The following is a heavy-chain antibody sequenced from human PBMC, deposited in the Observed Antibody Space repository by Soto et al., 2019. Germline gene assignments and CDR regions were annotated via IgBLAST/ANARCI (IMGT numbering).Heavy chain of an antibody. CDR2: IYYSGSV. CDR3: ARDRGVTTGVAWFDA. V-gene: IGHV4-4*02. J-gene: IGHJ5*02. Sequence: QVQLQESGPGLVEPSGTLSLTCAVSGGSIISSNWWSWVRQPPGKGLEWIGEIYYSGSVNYNPSLQRRVTVSLDKAKNHFSLKRKSVTAADTAVYYCARDRGVTTGVAWFDAWGQGTLVTVSS. CDR1: GGSIISSNW. D-gene: IGHD4-17*01.